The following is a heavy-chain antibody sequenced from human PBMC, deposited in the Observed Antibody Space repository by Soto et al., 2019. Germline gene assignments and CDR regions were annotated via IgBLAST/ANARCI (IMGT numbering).Heavy chain of an antibody. CDR1: GYTFIIYG. CDR2: ISGHRGNR. Sequence: QVQLVQSGAEVKKPGASVKVSCETSGYTFIIYGISWVRQAPGQGLEWLGWISGHRGNRKIAEKFQVRVTMTAETATNTVYMELRSLRSDDTAVYYCMRHAFPTITAAGVSPGDVWGQGTTVTVS. J-gene: IGHJ6*02. V-gene: IGHV1-18*01. CDR3: MRHAFPTITAAGVSPGDV. D-gene: IGHD6-25*01.